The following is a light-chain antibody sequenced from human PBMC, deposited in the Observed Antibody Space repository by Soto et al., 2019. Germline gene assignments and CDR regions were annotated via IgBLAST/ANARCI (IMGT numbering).Light chain of an antibody. J-gene: IGKJ4*01. CDR2: GAS. Sequence: EIVLTQSPGTLSLSPGERATLSCRASQSVGSNLAWYQQKPGQAPRLLIYGASSRATVIPDKFSGSGSGTDLPLNISQMEAEDFAVYYCQQYNNSPPLTFGGGTKVEIK. V-gene: IGKV3-20*01. CDR3: QQYNNSPPLT. CDR1: QSVGSN.